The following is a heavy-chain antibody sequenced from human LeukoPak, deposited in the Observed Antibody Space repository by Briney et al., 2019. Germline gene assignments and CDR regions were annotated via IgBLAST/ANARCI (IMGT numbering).Heavy chain of an antibody. CDR1: GYIFTSYG. D-gene: IGHD2-8*01. J-gene: IGHJ5*02. Sequence: ASVTVSCKASGYIFTSYGISWVRQARGQGVEWMGWISNNKGNTNYAQRLQGRVTMTTDTSTSTAYMELRSLRSDDTAIYYCVRDIQWRFDPWGQGTLVTVSS. CDR2: ISNNKGNT. CDR3: VRDIQWRFDP. V-gene: IGHV1-18*01.